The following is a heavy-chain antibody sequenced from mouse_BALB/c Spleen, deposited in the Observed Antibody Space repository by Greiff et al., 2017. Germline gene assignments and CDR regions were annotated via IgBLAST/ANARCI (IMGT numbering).Heavy chain of an antibody. CDR2: ISDGGSYT. D-gene: IGHD2-14*01. J-gene: IGHJ4*01. Sequence: DVMLVESGGGLVKPGGSLKLSCAASGFTFSDYYMYWVRQTPEKRLEWVATISDGGSYTYYPDSVKGRITISRDNAKNNLYLQMSSLKSEDTAMYYCARGGGYDVYYAMDYWGQGTSVTVSS. CDR1: GFTFSDYY. CDR3: ARGGGYDVYYAMDY. V-gene: IGHV5-4*02.